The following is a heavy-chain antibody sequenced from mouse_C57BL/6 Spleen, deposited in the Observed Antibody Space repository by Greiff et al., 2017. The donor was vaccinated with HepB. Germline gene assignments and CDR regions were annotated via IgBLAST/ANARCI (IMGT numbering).Heavy chain of an antibody. J-gene: IGHJ3*01. V-gene: IGHV1-82*01. Sequence: QVQLQQSGPELVKPGASVKISCKVSGYAFSSSWMNWVKQRPGKGLEWIGRIYPGDGDTNYNGKFKGKATLTADKSSSTAYMQLSSLTSEDSAVYFCARGCDYDGQFAYWGQGTLVTVSA. CDR1: GYAFSSSW. D-gene: IGHD2-4*01. CDR2: IYPGDGDT. CDR3: ARGCDYDGQFAY.